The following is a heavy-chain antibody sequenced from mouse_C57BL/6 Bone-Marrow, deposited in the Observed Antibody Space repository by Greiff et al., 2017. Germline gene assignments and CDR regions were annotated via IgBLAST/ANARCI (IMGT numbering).Heavy chain of an antibody. CDR1: GYTFTSYW. CDR2: IHPNSGST. D-gene: IGHD1-1*01. Sequence: VQLQQPGAELVKPGASVKLSCKASGYTFTSYWMHWVKQRPGQGLEWIGMIHPNSGSTNYNEKFKSKATLTVDKSSSTAYMQLSSLTSEDSAVYYCARNYYGSSPVYFDYWGKGTTLTVSS. J-gene: IGHJ2*01. V-gene: IGHV1-64*01. CDR3: ARNYYGSSPVYFDY.